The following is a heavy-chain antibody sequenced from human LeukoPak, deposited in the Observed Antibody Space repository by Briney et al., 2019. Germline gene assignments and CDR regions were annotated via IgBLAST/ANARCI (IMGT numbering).Heavy chain of an antibody. CDR1: GFTFSSYA. CDR3: AKAGSSGWYVSLADY. D-gene: IGHD6-19*01. V-gene: IGHV3-23*01. Sequence: GGSLRLSCAASGFTFSSYAMSWVRQAPGKGLEWVSAISGSGGSTYYADSVKGRFTISRDNSKNTLYLQVNSLRAEDTAVYYCAKAGSSGWYVSLADYWGQGTLVTVSS. J-gene: IGHJ4*02. CDR2: ISGSGGST.